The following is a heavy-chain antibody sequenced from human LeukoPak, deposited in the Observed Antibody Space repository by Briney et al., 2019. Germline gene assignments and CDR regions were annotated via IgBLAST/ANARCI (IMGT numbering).Heavy chain of an antibody. D-gene: IGHD6-19*01. CDR3: ARGSIFSQWLVDQT. Sequence: ASVKVSCKASGYTFTSYGISWVRQAPGQGLERMGWISAYNGNTNYAQKLQGRVTMTTDTSTSTAYMELRSLRSDDTAVYYCARGSIFSQWLVDQTWGQGTLVTVSS. V-gene: IGHV1-18*01. J-gene: IGHJ5*02. CDR1: GYTFTSYG. CDR2: ISAYNGNT.